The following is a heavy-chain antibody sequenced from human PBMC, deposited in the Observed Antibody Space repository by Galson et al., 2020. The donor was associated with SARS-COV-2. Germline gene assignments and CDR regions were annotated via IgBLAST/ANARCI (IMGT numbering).Heavy chain of an antibody. V-gene: IGHV4-30-4*08. Sequence: SETLSLTCTVSGGSISSGDYYWSWIRQPPGKGLEWIGYIYYTGDTYYNPSLKSRVTISLDTSKNQFSLKLNSVTAADTAVYYCARDPLYGGSSYWGQGTLVTVSS. J-gene: IGHJ4*02. CDR2: IYYTGDT. D-gene: IGHD1-26*01. CDR3: ARDPLYGGSSY. CDR1: GGSISSGDYY.